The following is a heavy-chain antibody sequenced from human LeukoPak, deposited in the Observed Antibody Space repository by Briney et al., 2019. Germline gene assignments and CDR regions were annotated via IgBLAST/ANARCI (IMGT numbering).Heavy chain of an antibody. CDR2: IRDSGSTT. Sequence: GGSLRLSCAASGFTFSDYAMSWVREAPGKGLEWVSVIRDSGSTTLYADSVKGRFTISRDNSKNTLYLEMNSLRAEDTAVFYCAKGAYSSNGYLFDDWRRGPLVTVSS. CDR3: AKGAYSSNGYLFDD. V-gene: IGHV3-23*01. J-gene: IGHJ4*02. CDR1: GFTFSDYA. D-gene: IGHD6-13*01.